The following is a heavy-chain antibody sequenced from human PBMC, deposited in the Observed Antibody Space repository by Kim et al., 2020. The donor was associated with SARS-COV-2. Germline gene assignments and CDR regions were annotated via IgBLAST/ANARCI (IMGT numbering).Heavy chain of an antibody. CDR1: GFTFSSYG. D-gene: IGHD3-22*01. Sequence: GGSLRLSCAASGFTFSSYGMHWVRQAPGKGLEWVAVIWYDGSNKYYADSVKGRFTISRDNSKNTLYLQMNSLRAEDTAVYYCARDTDYYDSSGYVATDPYWGQGTLVTVSS. J-gene: IGHJ4*02. CDR3: ARDTDYYDSSGYVATDPY. V-gene: IGHV3-33*01. CDR2: IWYDGSNK.